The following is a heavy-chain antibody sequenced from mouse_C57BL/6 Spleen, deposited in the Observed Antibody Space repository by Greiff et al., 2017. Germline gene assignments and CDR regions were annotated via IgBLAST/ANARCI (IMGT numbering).Heavy chain of an antibody. D-gene: IGHD2-3*01. CDR2: ISSGSSTI. CDR1: GFTFSDYG. V-gene: IGHV5-17*01. Sequence: EVKLMESGGGLVKPGGSLKLSCAASGFTFSDYGMHWVRQAPEKGLEWVAYISSGSSTIYYADTVKGRFTISRDNAKNTLFLQMTSLRSEDTAMYYCARTYDGYYAWFAYWGQGTLVTVSA. CDR3: ARTYDGYYAWFAY. J-gene: IGHJ3*01.